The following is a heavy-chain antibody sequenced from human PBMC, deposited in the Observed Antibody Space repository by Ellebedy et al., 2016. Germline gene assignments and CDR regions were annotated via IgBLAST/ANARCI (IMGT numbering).Heavy chain of an antibody. CDR2: ISSSSSYI. CDR3: ARMTYYYDSSGYYYG. J-gene: IGHJ4*02. D-gene: IGHD3-22*01. V-gene: IGHV3-21*01. Sequence: GESLKISXAASGFTFSSYSMNWVRQAPGKGLEWVSSISSSSSYIYYADSVKGRFTISRDNAKNSLYLQMNSLRAEDTAVYYCARMTYYYDSSGYYYGWGQGTLVTVSS. CDR1: GFTFSSYS.